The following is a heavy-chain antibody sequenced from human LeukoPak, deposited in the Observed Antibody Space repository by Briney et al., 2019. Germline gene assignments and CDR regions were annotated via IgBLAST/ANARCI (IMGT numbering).Heavy chain of an antibody. D-gene: IGHD3-9*01. J-gene: IGHJ3*02. CDR2: INPNSGGT. CDR3: ARPNGVILRYFDWLSTDAFDI. V-gene: IGHV1-2*02. Sequence: ASVKVSCKASGYTFTGYYMHWVRQAPGQGLEWMGWINPNSGGTNYAQKFQGRVTMTRDTSISTAYMELSRLRSDDTAVYYCARPNGVILRYFDWLSTDAFDIWGQGTMVTVSS. CDR1: GYTFTGYY.